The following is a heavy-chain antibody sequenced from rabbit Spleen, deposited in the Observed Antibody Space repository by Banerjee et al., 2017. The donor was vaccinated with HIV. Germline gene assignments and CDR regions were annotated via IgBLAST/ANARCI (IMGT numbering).Heavy chain of an antibody. J-gene: IGHJ4*01. CDR2: IYNGDGST. V-gene: IGHV1S47*01. Sequence: QEQLVESGGGLVQPEGSLTLTCKVSGFDFSSDAMCWVRQAPGKGPEWIACIYNGDGSTYYASWVNGRFSISRSTSLNTVTLQMTSLPAADTATYFGARLFAYASYAGFGYATLEYFNLWGPGTLVTVS. D-gene: IGHD6-1*01. CDR3: ARLFAYASYAGFGYATLEYFNL. CDR1: GFDFSSDA.